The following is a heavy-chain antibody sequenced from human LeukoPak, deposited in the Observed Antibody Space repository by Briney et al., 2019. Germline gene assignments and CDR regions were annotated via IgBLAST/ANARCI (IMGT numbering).Heavy chain of an antibody. CDR2: ISSSGAL. Sequence: GGSLRLSCVASGFTFSTYTMNWVRQSSGKGLEWVSTISSSGALHYADSVKGRFTISRDSAKNSLYLQMNSLRAEDTALYYCVRDSSYSHFDYWGQGTLVTVSS. J-gene: IGHJ4*02. CDR3: VRDSSYSHFDY. D-gene: IGHD4-11*01. CDR1: GFTFSTYT. V-gene: IGHV3-48*01.